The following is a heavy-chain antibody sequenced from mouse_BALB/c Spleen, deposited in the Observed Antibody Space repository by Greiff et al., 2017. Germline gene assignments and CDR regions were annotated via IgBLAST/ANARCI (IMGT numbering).Heavy chain of an antibody. Sequence: DVHLVESGGDLVKPGGSLKLSCAASGFTFSSYGMSWVRQTPDKRLEWVATISSGGSYTYYPDSVKGRFTISRDNAKNTLYLQMSSLKSEDTAMYYCARLGEVRRYFDVWGAGTTVTVSS. CDR1: GFTFSSYG. CDR3: ARLGEVRRYFDV. V-gene: IGHV5-6*01. J-gene: IGHJ1*01. CDR2: ISSGGSYT. D-gene: IGHD2-14*01.